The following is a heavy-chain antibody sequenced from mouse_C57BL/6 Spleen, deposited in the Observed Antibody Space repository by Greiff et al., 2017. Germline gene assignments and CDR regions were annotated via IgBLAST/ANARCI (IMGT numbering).Heavy chain of an antibody. J-gene: IGHJ3*01. Sequence: EVQGVESGGGLVKPGGSLKLSCAASEFTFSSYAMSWVRQTPEKRLEWVATISAGGSYTYYPDNVKGRFTISRDNAKNNLYLQMSHLKSEDTAMYYWASDAYYYGSFAYWGQGTLVTVSA. CDR2: ISAGGSYT. CDR3: ASDAYYYGSFAY. D-gene: IGHD1-1*01. V-gene: IGHV5-4*01. CDR1: EFTFSSYA.